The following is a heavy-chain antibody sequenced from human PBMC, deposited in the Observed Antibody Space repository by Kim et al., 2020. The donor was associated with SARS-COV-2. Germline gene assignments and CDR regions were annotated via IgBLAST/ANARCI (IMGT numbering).Heavy chain of an antibody. CDR3: ARQVRYNWNDDRYYFDY. CDR1: GGSISSSSYY. CDR2: IYYSGST. Sequence: SETLSLTCTVSGGSISSSSYYWGWIRQPPGKGLEWIGSIYYSGSTYYNPSLKSRVTISVDTSKNQFSLKLSSVTAADTAVYYCARQVRYNWNDDRYYFDYWGQGTLVTVSS. D-gene: IGHD1-1*01. V-gene: IGHV4-39*01. J-gene: IGHJ4*02.